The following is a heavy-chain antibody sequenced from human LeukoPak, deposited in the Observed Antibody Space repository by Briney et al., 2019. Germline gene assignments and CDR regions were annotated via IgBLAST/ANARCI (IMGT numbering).Heavy chain of an antibody. D-gene: IGHD3-10*01. J-gene: IGHJ4*02. CDR2: ISYDGSNK. Sequence: GGSLRRSCGASGFTFSSYAMHWVRQAPGKGLEWVAVISYDGSNKYYADSVKGRFTISRDNSKNSLYLQMNSLRAEDTAVYYCARDRYGSGIGDYWGQGTLVTVSS. V-gene: IGHV3-30*04. CDR1: GFTFSSYA. CDR3: ARDRYGSGIGDY.